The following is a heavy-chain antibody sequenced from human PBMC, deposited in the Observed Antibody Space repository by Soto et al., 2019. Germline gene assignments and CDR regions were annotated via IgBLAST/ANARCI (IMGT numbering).Heavy chain of an antibody. CDR3: AKDYKWLALKYYYYGMDV. CDR1: GFTFSSYG. CDR2: ISYDGSNK. V-gene: IGHV3-30*18. J-gene: IGHJ6*02. Sequence: GGSLRLSCAASGFTFSSYGMHWVRQAPGKGLEWVAVISYDGSNKYYADSVKGRFTISRDNSKNTLYLQMNSLRAEDTAVYYSAKDYKWLALKYYYYGMDVWGQGTTATVSS. D-gene: IGHD6-19*01.